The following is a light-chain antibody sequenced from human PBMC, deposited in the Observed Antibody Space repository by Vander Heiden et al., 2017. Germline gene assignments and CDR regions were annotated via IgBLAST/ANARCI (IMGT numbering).Light chain of an antibody. CDR1: QSISSY. Sequence: RVTITCRASQSISSYLNWYQQKPGKAPKLLIYAASSLQSGVPSRFSGSGSGTDFTLTISSLQPEDFATYYCQQSYSTRKTFGQGTKVEIK. CDR3: QQSYSTRKT. V-gene: IGKV1-39*01. J-gene: IGKJ1*01. CDR2: AAS.